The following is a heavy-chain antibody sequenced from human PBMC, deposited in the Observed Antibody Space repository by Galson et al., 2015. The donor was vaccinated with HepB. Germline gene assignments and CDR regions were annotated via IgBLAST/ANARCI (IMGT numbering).Heavy chain of an antibody. CDR2: INPNSGGT. Sequence: SVKVSCKASGYTFTGYYMHWVRQAPGQGLEWMGWINPNSGGTNYAQKFQGRVTMTRDTSISTAYMELSRLRSDDTAVYYCARVLSSSSGWYVYWGQGTLVTVSS. J-gene: IGHJ4*02. CDR3: ARVLSSSSGWYVY. D-gene: IGHD6-19*01. CDR1: GYTFTGYY. V-gene: IGHV1-2*02.